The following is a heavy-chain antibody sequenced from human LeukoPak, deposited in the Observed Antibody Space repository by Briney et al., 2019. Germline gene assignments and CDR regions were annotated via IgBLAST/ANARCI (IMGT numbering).Heavy chain of an antibody. CDR1: GFTFSSHA. CDR2: ISGSPGST. CDR3: ARTGGSQGGNY. J-gene: IGHJ4*02. V-gene: IGHV3-23*01. D-gene: IGHD1-26*01. Sequence: GGSLRLSCAASGFTFSSHAMSCVRQAPGKGREWVSAISGSPGSTYYADSVKGRFTISRDHSKNTLYLQMNSLRAEVTAVYYCARTGGSQGGNYWGQGTLVTVSS.